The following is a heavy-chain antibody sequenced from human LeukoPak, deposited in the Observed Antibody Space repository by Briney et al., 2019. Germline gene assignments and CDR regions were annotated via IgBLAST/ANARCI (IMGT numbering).Heavy chain of an antibody. J-gene: IGHJ4*02. Sequence: GGSLRLSCEASGFTFRNYPVHWVRQAPGKGLEWVAVISYDGSNKYYADSVKGRFTISRDNSKNTLYLQMNSLRAEDTAVYYCARDCYYDSSGYCFDYWGQGTLVTVSS. CDR1: GFTFRNYP. CDR3: ARDCYYDSSGYCFDY. CDR2: ISYDGSNK. V-gene: IGHV3-30*04. D-gene: IGHD3-22*01.